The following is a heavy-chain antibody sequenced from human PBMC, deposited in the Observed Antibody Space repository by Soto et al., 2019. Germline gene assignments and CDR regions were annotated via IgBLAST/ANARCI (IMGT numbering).Heavy chain of an antibody. J-gene: IGHJ4*02. CDR2: ISAYNGNT. Sequence: GASVKVSCKASGYTFTSYGISWVRQAPGQGLEWMGWISAYNGNTNYAQKLQGRVTMTTDTSTSTAYMELRSLRSDDTAVYYCARDPRTGTTHPPPIDYWGQGTLVTVSS. D-gene: IGHD1-1*01. CDR3: ARDPRTGTTHPPPIDY. CDR1: GYTFTSYG. V-gene: IGHV1-18*04.